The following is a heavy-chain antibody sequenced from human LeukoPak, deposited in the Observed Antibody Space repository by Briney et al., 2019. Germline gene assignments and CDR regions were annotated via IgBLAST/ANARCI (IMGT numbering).Heavy chain of an antibody. CDR2: LIPIYGSA. D-gene: IGHD3-22*01. CDR1: GGSFTFTSHA. J-gene: IGHJ3*02. V-gene: IGHV1-69*13. Sequence: SVKVSCKASGGSFTFTSHAISWVRQAPGQGLEWMGGLIPIYGSANYAQKFQGRVTITSDESTRTVYMELSSLRPEDSAVYYCAGLFYDNSGDAFDIWGQGTMVTVSS. CDR3: AGLFYDNSGDAFDI.